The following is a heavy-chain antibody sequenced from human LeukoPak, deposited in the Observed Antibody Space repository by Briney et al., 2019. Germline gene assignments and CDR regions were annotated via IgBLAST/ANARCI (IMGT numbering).Heavy chain of an antibody. CDR2: IRSKAYGGTT. D-gene: IGHD3-3*01. CDR1: GFTFGDYA. V-gene: IGHV3-49*04. Sequence: GGSLRLSCTASGFTFGDYAMSWVRQAPGKGLEWVGFIRSKAYGGTTEYAASVKGRFTISRDDSKSIAYLQMNSLKTEDTAVYYCTRAYYDFWSGYTLGDYWGQGTLVTVSS. J-gene: IGHJ4*02. CDR3: TRAYYDFWSGYTLGDY.